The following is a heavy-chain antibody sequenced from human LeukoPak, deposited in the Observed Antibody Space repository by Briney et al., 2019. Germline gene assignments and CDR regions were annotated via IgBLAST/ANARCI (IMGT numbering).Heavy chain of an antibody. V-gene: IGHV1-24*01. D-gene: IGHD1-26*01. J-gene: IGHJ4*02. Sequence: GASVTVSCTVSGYTLTELSMHWVRQAPGKGLEWMGGFDAEDGETIYAQKFQGRVTMTEDTSTDTAYMELSSLRSEDTAVYYCATVSEAGATHFDYWGQGTLVTVSS. CDR3: ATVSEAGATHFDY. CDR1: GYTLTELS. CDR2: FDAEDGET.